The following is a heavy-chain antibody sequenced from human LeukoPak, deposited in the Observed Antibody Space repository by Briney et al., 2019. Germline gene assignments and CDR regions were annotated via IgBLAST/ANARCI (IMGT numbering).Heavy chain of an antibody. D-gene: IGHD7-27*01. CDR2: LNWNGDNT. J-gene: IGHJ4*02. CDR3: ARVWAWGSGNYFDY. Sequence: GGSLRLSCAASGFTVSSNYMSWVRQAPGKGLEWVSGLNWNGDNTGYADSVKGRFTISRDNARHSLYLQVNSLRAEDTAFYYCARVWAWGSGNYFDYWGQGTLVT. V-gene: IGHV3-20*04. CDR1: GFTVSSNY.